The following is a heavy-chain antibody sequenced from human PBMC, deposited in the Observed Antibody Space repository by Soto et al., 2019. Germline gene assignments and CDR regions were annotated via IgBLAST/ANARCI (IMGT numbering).Heavy chain of an antibody. D-gene: IGHD1-20*01. CDR2: IAGVDI. CDR3: AKVPYKVHGIYDGFDV. Sequence: PGGSLRLSCAGNGLTMSTYAMSWVRQAPGKGLEWVSTIAGVDIFYADSVQGRFTISIDNSKNLLFLQMNSMTADDMATYYCAKVPYKVHGIYDGFDVWGQGTTVTVSS. CDR1: GLTMSTYA. V-gene: IGHV3-23*05. J-gene: IGHJ3*01.